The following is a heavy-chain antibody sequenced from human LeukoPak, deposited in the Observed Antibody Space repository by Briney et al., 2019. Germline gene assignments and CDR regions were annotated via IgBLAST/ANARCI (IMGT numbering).Heavy chain of an antibody. Sequence: GASVKVSCKASVYYFSNHGIIWLRQAPGQGLEFMGWVSAYNGEAIYVQKFQGRVTMTTDTSTYTAHMELRRLRSDDTAVYYCGITSGTWSADFDYWGQGTLVSVSS. CDR1: VYYFSNHG. V-gene: IGHV1-18*04. CDR2: VSAYNGEA. D-gene: IGHD6-19*01. CDR3: GITSGTWSADFDY. J-gene: IGHJ4*02.